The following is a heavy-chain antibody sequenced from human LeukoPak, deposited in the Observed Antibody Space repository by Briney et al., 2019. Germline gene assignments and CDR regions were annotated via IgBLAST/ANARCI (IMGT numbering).Heavy chain of an antibody. CDR1: GYTFTIYY. D-gene: IGHD4-17*01. V-gene: IGHV1-46*01. Sequence: ASVTVSCTSSGYTFTIYYMHWVRQAPGQGLEWMGIINPSGGSTSYAQKFQGRVTMTRDTSTSTVYMELSSLRSEDTAVYYCTTQDYGEYWYFDLWGRGTLVTVSS. CDR3: TTQDYGEYWYFDL. J-gene: IGHJ2*01. CDR2: INPSGGST.